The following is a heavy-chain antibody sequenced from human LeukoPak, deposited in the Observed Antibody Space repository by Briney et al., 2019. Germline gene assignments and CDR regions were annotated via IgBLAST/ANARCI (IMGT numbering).Heavy chain of an antibody. J-gene: IGHJ4*02. CDR1: GGSISSYY. D-gene: IGHD2-15*01. Sequence: SDTLSLTCTVSGGSISSYYWSWIRQPPGKGLEWIGYIYYSGSTNYNPSLKSRVTISVDTSKNQFSLKLSSVTAADTAVYNCARDSVAGFDYWGQGTLVTVSS. CDR2: IYYSGST. CDR3: ARDSVAGFDY. V-gene: IGHV4-59*01.